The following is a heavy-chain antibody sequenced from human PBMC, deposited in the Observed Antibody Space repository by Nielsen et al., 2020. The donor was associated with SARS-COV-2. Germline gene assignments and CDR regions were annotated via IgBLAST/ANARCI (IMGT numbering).Heavy chain of an antibody. CDR3: AKPFYYYDSSGYFDY. J-gene: IGHJ4*02. D-gene: IGHD3-22*01. CDR2: ISSSSTYI. V-gene: IGHV3-21*04. Sequence: VRQAPGKGLEWVSSISSSSTYIYYADSLKGRFTISRDNAKNTLYLQMNSLRAEDTAVYYCAKPFYYYDSSGYFDYWGQGTLVTVSS.